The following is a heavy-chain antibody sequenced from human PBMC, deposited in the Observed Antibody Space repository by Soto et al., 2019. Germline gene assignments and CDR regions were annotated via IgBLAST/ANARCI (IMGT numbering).Heavy chain of an antibody. CDR2: INHSGST. J-gene: IGHJ5*02. V-gene: IGHV4-34*01. CDR3: ARGIRTYRLVTVNWFDP. D-gene: IGHD3-9*01. Sequence: SETLSLTCAVYGGSFSGYYWSWIRQPPGKGLEWIGEINHSGSTNYNPSLKSRVTISVDTSKNQFSLKLSSVTAADTAVYYCARGIRTYRLVTVNWFDPWGQGTLVTVSS. CDR1: GGSFSGYY.